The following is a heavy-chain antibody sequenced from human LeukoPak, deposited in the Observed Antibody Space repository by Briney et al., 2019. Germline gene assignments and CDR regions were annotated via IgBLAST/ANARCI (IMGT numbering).Heavy chain of an antibody. D-gene: IGHD1-26*01. CDR2: IRYDGFNK. J-gene: IGHJ3*02. CDR3: AKKTIVGATVDAFDI. V-gene: IGHV3-30*02. Sequence: GGXXRLSCAASGFTFSNYGMHWVRQAPGKGLEWVASIRYDGFNKYYADSLKGRFTISRDNSKNTLYLQMNSLRAEDTAVYYCAKKTIVGATVDAFDIWGQGTMVIVSS. CDR1: GFTFSNYG.